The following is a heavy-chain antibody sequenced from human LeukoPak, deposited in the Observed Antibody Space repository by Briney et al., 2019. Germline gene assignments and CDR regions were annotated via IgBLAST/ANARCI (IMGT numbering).Heavy chain of an antibody. CDR2: ISGSGGST. J-gene: IGHJ3*01. CDR3: AKGTVTCSCVDAFDV. Sequence: PGGSLRLSCAASGFTFSSYAMSWVRQAPGKGLEWVSTISGSGGSTYYADSVKGRFTISRDNFKNTLYLQMSSLRAEDTAVYYCAKGTVTCSCVDAFDVWGQGTMVTVSS. CDR1: GFTFSSYA. V-gene: IGHV3-23*01. D-gene: IGHD4-11*01.